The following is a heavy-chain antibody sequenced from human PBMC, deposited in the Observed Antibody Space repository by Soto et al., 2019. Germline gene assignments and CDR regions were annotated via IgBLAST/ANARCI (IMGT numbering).Heavy chain of an antibody. J-gene: IGHJ4*02. V-gene: IGHV3-23*01. D-gene: IGHD2-2*01. Sequence: GGSLRLSCAASGFTFSSYAMSWVRQAPGKGLEWVSAISGSGGSTYYADSVKGRFTISRDNSKNTLYLQMNSLRAEDTAVYYCAKVGDNIVVVPAAIDYWGQGTLVTVSS. CDR3: AKVGDNIVVVPAAIDY. CDR1: GFTFSSYA. CDR2: ISGSGGST.